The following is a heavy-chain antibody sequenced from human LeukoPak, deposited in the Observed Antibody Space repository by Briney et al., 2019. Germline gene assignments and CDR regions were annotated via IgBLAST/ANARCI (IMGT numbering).Heavy chain of an antibody. D-gene: IGHD6-13*01. V-gene: IGHV1-46*01. CDR3: ARASSSWQPFDY. Sequence: ASVKVSCKASGYTFTSYYMHWVRQAPGQGLEWMGIINPSGGGTSYAQKFQGRVTMTRDMSTSTVYMELSSLRSEDTAVYYCARASSSWQPFDYWGQGTLVTVSS. J-gene: IGHJ4*02. CDR1: GYTFTSYY. CDR2: INPSGGGT.